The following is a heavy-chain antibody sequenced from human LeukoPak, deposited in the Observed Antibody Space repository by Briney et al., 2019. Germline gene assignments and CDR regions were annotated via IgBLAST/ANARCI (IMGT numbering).Heavy chain of an antibody. CDR3: ARRSTVTKAFDI. D-gene: IGHD4-17*01. CDR2: IYYSGST. CDR1: GGSISSSSYY. V-gene: IGHV4-39*01. Sequence: PSESLSLTCTVSGGSISSSSYYWGWIRQPPGKGLEWIGSIYYSGSTYYNPSLKSRVTTSVDTSKNQFSLKLSSVTAADTAVYYCARRSTVTKAFDIWAKGQWSPSLQ. J-gene: IGHJ3*02.